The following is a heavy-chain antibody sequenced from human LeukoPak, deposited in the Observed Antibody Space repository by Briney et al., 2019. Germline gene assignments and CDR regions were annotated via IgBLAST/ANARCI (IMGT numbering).Heavy chain of an antibody. CDR3: ARAPYDSSGYYFDY. J-gene: IGHJ4*02. D-gene: IGHD3-22*01. Sequence: SETLSLTCTVSGGSISSYYWSWIRQPPGKGLEWIGYIYYSGSTNYNPSLKSRVTISVDTSKNQFSLKLSSVTAAGTAVYYCARAPYDSSGYYFDYWGQGTLVTVSS. CDR1: GGSISSYY. V-gene: IGHV4-59*01. CDR2: IYYSGST.